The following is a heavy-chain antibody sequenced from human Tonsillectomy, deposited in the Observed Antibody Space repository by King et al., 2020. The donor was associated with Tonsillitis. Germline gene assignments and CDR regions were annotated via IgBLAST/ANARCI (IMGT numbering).Heavy chain of an antibody. CDR2: INPSDGST. V-gene: IGHV1-46*03. CDR1: GYTFTSYY. D-gene: IGHD3-10*01. J-gene: IGHJ4*02. Sequence: QLVQSGAEVKKPGASVTVSCAASGYTFTSYYMHWVRQAPGQGLEWMGVINPSDGSTNYAQKFQARISMTRDTSSSTVYMELSSLRSEDTAVYYCATQGRGTWVLTMVRTWRSPHYLDYWGQGTLVTVSS. CDR3: ATQGRGTWVLTMVRTWRSPHYLDY.